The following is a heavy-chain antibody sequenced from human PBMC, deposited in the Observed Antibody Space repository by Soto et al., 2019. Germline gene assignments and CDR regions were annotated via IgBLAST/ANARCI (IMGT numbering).Heavy chain of an antibody. CDR2: IYHSGST. CDR1: GGSISSSNW. D-gene: IGHD2-21*01. J-gene: IGHJ4*02. CDR3: ASLLWWRGFDY. V-gene: IGHV4-4*02. Sequence: SSETLSLTCAVSGGSISSSNWWSWVRQPPGKGLEWIGEIYHSGSTNYNPSLKSRVTISVDTSKNQFSLKLSSVTAADTAVYYCASLLWWRGFDYWGQGTLVTVSS.